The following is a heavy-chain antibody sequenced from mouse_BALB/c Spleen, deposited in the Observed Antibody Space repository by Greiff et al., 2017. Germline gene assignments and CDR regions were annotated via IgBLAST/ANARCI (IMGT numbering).Heavy chain of an antibody. J-gene: IGHJ3*01. CDR3: ARDAYYYGMGFAY. CDR2: SRNKANDYTT. D-gene: IGHD1-1*01. CDR1: GFTFSDFY. Sequence: DVMLVESGGGLVQPGGSLRLSCATSGFTFSDFYMEWVRQPPGKRLEWIAASRNKANDYTTEYSASVKGRFIVSRDTSQSILYLQMNALRAEDTAIYYCARDAYYYGMGFAYWGQGTLVTVSA. V-gene: IGHV7-1*02.